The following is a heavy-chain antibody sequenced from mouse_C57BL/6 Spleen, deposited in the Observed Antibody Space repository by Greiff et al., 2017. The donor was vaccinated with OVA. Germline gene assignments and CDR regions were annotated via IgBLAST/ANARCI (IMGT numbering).Heavy chain of an antibody. Sequence: QVQLQQPGAELVMPGASVKLSCKASGYTFTSYWMHWVKQRPGQGLEWIGEIDPSDSYTNYNQKFKGKSTLTVDKSSSTAYMQLSSLTSEDSAVYYCARRDYGNYRFAYWGQGTLVTVSA. J-gene: IGHJ3*01. CDR2: IDPSDSYT. V-gene: IGHV1-69*01. CDR1: GYTFTSYW. CDR3: ARRDYGNYRFAY. D-gene: IGHD2-1*01.